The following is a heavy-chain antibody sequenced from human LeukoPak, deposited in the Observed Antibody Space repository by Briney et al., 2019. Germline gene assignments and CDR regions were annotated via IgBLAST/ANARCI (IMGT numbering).Heavy chain of an antibody. J-gene: IGHJ4*02. D-gene: IGHD3-22*01. Sequence: SETLSLTCTVSGGSVSRNSDYWGWIRQPPGKGLEWIGSIYYGGSTYYNPSLKSRVTISVDTSKNQFSLKLSSVTAADTAVYYCARRASTRIVFDYWGQGTLVTVSS. CDR1: GGSVSRNSDY. CDR3: ARRASTRIVFDY. CDR2: IYYGGST. V-gene: IGHV4-39*01.